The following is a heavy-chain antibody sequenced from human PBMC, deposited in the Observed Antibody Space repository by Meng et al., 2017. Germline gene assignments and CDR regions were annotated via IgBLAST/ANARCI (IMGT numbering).Heavy chain of an antibody. Sequence: QVLSLQSGAEVKKPGASVKVYCKASGYTLTSYAMHWVRQAPGQRLEWMGWINAGNGNTKYSQKFQGRVTITRDTSASTAYMELSSLRSEDTAVYYCARSHVLLWFGEDLDYWGQGTLVTVSS. CDR2: INAGNGNT. CDR3: ARSHVLLWFGEDLDY. J-gene: IGHJ4*02. V-gene: IGHV1-3*01. CDR1: GYTLTSYA. D-gene: IGHD3-10*01.